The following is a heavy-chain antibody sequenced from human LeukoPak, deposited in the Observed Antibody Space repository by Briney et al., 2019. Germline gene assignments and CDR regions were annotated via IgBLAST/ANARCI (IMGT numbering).Heavy chain of an antibody. CDR1: GYSFTSYW. Sequence: GESLKISCKGSGYSFTSYWIGWVRQMPGKGLKWMGIIYPGDSDTRYSPSFQGQVTISADKSISTAYLQWSSLKASDTAMYYCARFGFGRVSNPNHWTDYWGQGTLVTVSS. J-gene: IGHJ4*02. CDR3: ARFGFGRVSNPNHWTDY. D-gene: IGHD3-10*01. V-gene: IGHV5-51*01. CDR2: IYPGDSDT.